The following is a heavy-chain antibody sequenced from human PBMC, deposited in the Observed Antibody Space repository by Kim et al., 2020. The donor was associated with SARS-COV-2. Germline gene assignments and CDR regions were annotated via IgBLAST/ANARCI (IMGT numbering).Heavy chain of an antibody. CDR3: ARGEGYYDSSGLDD. J-gene: IGHJ4*02. D-gene: IGHD3-22*01. V-gene: IGHV3-13*01. Sequence: PGSVRGRFTISRENAKNSLYIQMNSLRAGDTAVYYRARGEGYYDSSGLDDWGQGTLVTVSS.